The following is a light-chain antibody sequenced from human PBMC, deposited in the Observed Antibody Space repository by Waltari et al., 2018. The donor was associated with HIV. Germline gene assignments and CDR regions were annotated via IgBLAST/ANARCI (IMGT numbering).Light chain of an antibody. CDR3: ATWDKSLNIVL. Sequence: QSVFTHSPSVTAAPRQKVTISCSGRSSNIGSRYVSWYQHLPGTAPKLLIYDDNERPSGIPDRFSGSKSGTSATLGITGLQTGDEAEYYCATWDKSLNIVLFGGGTKVTVL. CDR1: SSNIGSRY. V-gene: IGLV1-51*01. J-gene: IGLJ2*01. CDR2: DDN.